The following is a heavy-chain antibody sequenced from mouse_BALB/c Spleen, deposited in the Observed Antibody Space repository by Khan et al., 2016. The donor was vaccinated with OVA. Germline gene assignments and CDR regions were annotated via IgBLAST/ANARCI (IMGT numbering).Heavy chain of an antibody. V-gene: IGHV2-6-5*01. CDR3: AKDPPYYAMDY. CDR2: IWGGGSK. Sequence: VQLQESGPGLVAPSQSLSLTCTVSGFSLTDYAVSWIRQPPGKGLEWLGVIWGGGSKYYNSALNSRLSISTDNSESQVFLKMNSLQTDDTDMYYCAKDPPYYAMDYWGQGTSVTVSS. J-gene: IGHJ4*01. CDR1: GFSLTDYA.